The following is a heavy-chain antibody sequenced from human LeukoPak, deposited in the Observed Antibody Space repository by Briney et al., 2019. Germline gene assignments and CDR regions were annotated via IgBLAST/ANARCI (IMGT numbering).Heavy chain of an antibody. CDR2: IYTSGYT. CDR3: ARDSPEYTYNYGGACKY. CDR1: GGSINSGNYY. D-gene: IGHD3-16*01. J-gene: IGHJ4*02. V-gene: IGHV4-61*02. Sequence: SQTLSLTCTVSGGSINSGNYYWSWIRQPAGKGLEWMGRIYTSGYTDYNPSLKSRVTISLDASKNQFSLKLTSVTAADTAMYYCARDSPEYTYNYGGACKYWGQGTLVTVSS.